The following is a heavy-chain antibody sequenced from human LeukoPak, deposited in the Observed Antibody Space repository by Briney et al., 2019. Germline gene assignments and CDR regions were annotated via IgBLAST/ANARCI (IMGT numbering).Heavy chain of an antibody. CDR2: INHSGST. CDR3: ARVVLSRVNWFDP. V-gene: IGHV4-34*01. Sequence: SETLSLTCAVYGGSFSGYYWSWIRQPPGKGLEWIGEINHSGSTNYNPSLKSRVTISVDTSKNQFSLKLSSVTAADTAVYYCARVVLSRVNWFDPWGQGTLVTVSS. J-gene: IGHJ5*02. CDR1: GGSFSGYY. D-gene: IGHD2-15*01.